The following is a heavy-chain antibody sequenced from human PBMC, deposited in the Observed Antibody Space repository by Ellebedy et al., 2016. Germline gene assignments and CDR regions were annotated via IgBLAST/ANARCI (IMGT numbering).Heavy chain of an antibody. CDR1: GGSISSYY. D-gene: IGHD3-10*01. CDR2: IYYSGST. CDR3: ARDSYYYGSGSYYN. V-gene: IGHV4-59*12. J-gene: IGHJ4*02. Sequence: SETLSLTCTVSGGSISSYYWSWIRQPPGKGLEWIGYIYYSGSTNYNPSLKSRVTISVDTSKNQFSLKLSSVTAADTAVYYCARDSYYYGSGSYYNWGQGTLVTVSS.